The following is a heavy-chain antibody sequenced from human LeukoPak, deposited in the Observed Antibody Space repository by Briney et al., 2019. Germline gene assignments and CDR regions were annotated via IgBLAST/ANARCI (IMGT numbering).Heavy chain of an antibody. V-gene: IGHV1-2*02. Sequence: ASLKVSCKASGYTFTGYYMHWVRQAPGHGLEWMGWINPNSGGTNYAQKFQGRVTMTRDTSISTAYMELSRLRSDDTAVYYCARGFYDFWSGYSDDAFDIWGQGTMVTVSS. CDR3: ARGFYDFWSGYSDDAFDI. CDR1: GYTFTGYY. CDR2: INPNSGGT. D-gene: IGHD3-3*01. J-gene: IGHJ3*02.